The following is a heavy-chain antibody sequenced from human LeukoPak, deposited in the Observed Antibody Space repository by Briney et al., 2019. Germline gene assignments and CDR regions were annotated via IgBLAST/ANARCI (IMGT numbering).Heavy chain of an antibody. CDR2: IYYSGST. D-gene: IGHD2-21*02. CDR1: GGSISSYY. J-gene: IGHJ4*02. Sequence: SETLSLTCTVSGGSISSYYWSWIRQPPVKGLEWIGYIYYSGSTNYNPSLKSRVTISVDTSKNQFSLKLSSVTAADTAVYYCARARSYCGGDCYSSPYFDYWGQGTLVTVSS. CDR3: ARARSYCGGDCYSSPYFDY. V-gene: IGHV4-59*01.